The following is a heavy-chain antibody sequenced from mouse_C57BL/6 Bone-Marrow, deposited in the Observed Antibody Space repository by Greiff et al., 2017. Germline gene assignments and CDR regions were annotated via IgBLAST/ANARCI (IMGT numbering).Heavy chain of an antibody. D-gene: IGHD1-1*01. Sequence: QVQLKQSGPELVKPGASVKISCKASGYAFSSSWMNWVKQRPGKGLEWIGRIYPGDGDTNYNGKFKGKATLTADKSSSTAYMQLSSLTSEDSAVYFCARKGDYYGIYAMDYWGQGTSVTVSS. J-gene: IGHJ4*01. CDR1: GYAFSSSW. V-gene: IGHV1-82*01. CDR2: IYPGDGDT. CDR3: ARKGDYYGIYAMDY.